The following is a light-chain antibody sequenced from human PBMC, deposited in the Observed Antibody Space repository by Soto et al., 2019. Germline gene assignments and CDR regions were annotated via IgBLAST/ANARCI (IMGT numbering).Light chain of an antibody. CDR2: DVS. CDR3: TSYTSSTTRVV. CDR1: SSDIGGYDS. V-gene: IGLV2-14*01. Sequence: QSALTQPASVSGSPGQSITISCTGTSSDIGGYDSVSWYQQYPGKAPKLMIYDVSNRPSGVSNRFSGSKSGNTASLTISGLQAEDEADHYCTSYTSSTTRVVFGGGTKLTVL. J-gene: IGLJ2*01.